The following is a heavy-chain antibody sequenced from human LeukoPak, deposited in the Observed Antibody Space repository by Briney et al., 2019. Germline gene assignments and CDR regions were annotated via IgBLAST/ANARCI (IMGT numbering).Heavy chain of an antibody. CDR2: INHSGST. Sequence: SETLSLTCAVYGGSFSGYYWSWIRQPPGKELEWIGEINHSGSTNYNPSLKSRVTISVDTSKNQFSLKLSSVTAADTAVYYCARGRPQIYDFWSGYYCDAFDIWGQGTMVTVSS. J-gene: IGHJ3*02. V-gene: IGHV4-34*01. CDR1: GGSFSGYY. CDR3: ARGRPQIYDFWSGYYCDAFDI. D-gene: IGHD3-3*01.